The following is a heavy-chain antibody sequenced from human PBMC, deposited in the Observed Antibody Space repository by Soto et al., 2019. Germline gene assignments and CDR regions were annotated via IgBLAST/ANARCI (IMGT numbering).Heavy chain of an antibody. D-gene: IGHD2-2*01. Sequence: EVQLVESGGGLVKPGGSLRLSCAASGFTFSSYSMNWVRQAPGKGLEWVSSISSSSSFIYYADSVKGRYTISRDNAKNSLYLQMNSLRAADTAVYYCARDIRGWPAAILNYYYGMDVWGQGTTVTVSS. CDR2: ISSSSSFI. CDR3: ARDIRGWPAAILNYYYGMDV. CDR1: GFTFSSYS. V-gene: IGHV3-21*01. J-gene: IGHJ6*02.